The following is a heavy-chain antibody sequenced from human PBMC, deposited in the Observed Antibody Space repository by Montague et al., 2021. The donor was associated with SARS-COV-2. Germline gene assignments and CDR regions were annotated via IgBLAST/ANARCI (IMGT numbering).Heavy chain of an antibody. CDR1: GGSISSSSYY. V-gene: IGHV4-39*01. J-gene: IGHJ5*02. CDR2: IYYSGST. Sequence: SETLSLTCTVSGGSISSSSYYWGWIRQPPGKGLEWIGSIYYSGSTYYNPSLKSRVTISVDTSKNQFSLKLSSVTAADTAVYYCARHWSTMILVVSKGGWFDPWGQGTLVTVSS. CDR3: ARHWSTMILVVSKGGWFDP. D-gene: IGHD3-22*01.